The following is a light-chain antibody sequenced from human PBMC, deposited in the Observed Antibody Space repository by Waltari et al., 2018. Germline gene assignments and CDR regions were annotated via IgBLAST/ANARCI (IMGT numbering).Light chain of an antibody. CDR2: LAS. Sequence: DIQMTQSPSSLSASIGDRVTITCRASQTISHFLNWYQQKPGKAPKLLVYLASNLQSGVPSKFSGRGSGTEFTLTISSLQPDDFATYFCHQTYNAPFTFGPGTKVDVK. V-gene: IGKV1-39*01. CDR1: QTISHF. J-gene: IGKJ3*01. CDR3: HQTYNAPFT.